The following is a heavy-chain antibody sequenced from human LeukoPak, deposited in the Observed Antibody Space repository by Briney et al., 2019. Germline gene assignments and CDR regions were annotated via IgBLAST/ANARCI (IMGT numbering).Heavy chain of an antibody. CDR1: SGSINTYY. Sequence: SSETLSLTCTVSSGSINTYYWSWLLQPPGEGRVWIGGIYYSGGTNYNPPLESRVVILVDTSNNQFFPRMSSVTAADAAVYYCGRVSGYIYGSFDPWGQGTLVTVSS. D-gene: IGHD5-18*01. CDR3: GRVSGYIYGSFDP. CDR2: IYYSGGT. V-gene: IGHV4-59*01. J-gene: IGHJ5*02.